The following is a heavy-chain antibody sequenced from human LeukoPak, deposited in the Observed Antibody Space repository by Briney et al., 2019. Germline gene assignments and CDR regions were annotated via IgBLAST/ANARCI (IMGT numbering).Heavy chain of an antibody. V-gene: IGHV3-11*05. CDR1: GFTVSSNY. Sequence: GGSLRLSCAASGFTVSSNYMNWVRQAPGKGLEWVSYISGSSTYTNYADSVKGRFTISRDNAKNSLYLQMNSLRTEDTAVYYCARDLMIRGVQNYNWFDPWGQGTLVTVSS. J-gene: IGHJ5*02. CDR2: ISGSSTYT. D-gene: IGHD3-10*01. CDR3: ARDLMIRGVQNYNWFDP.